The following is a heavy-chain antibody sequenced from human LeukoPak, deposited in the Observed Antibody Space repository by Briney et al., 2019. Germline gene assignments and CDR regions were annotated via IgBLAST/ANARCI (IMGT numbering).Heavy chain of an antibody. D-gene: IGHD3-22*01. CDR2: IRYDGSNK. CDR1: GFTFSSYG. Sequence: GRSLRLSCVTSGFTFSSYGMHWVRQVPGKGLEWVAFIRYDGSNKYYADSVKGRFTISRDNSKNTLYLQMNSLRAEDTAVYYCAKGGGYYDSSGYSPSWFDPWGQGTLVTVSS. CDR3: AKGGGYYDSSGYSPSWFDP. J-gene: IGHJ5*02. V-gene: IGHV3-30*02.